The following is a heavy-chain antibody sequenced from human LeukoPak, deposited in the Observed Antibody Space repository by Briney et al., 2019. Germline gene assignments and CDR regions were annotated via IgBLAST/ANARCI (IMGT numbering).Heavy chain of an antibody. CDR1: GGSISSYY. CDR2: IYTSGST. CDR3: ARSPGPVDYYYYMDV. V-gene: IGHV4-4*09. D-gene: IGHD4-23*01. J-gene: IGHJ6*03. Sequence: PSETLSLTCTVSGGSISSYYWSWIRQPPGKGLEWIGYIYTSGSTNYNPSLKSRVTISVDTSKNQFSLKLSSVTAADTAVYYCARSPGPVDYYYYMDVWGKGTTVTVSS.